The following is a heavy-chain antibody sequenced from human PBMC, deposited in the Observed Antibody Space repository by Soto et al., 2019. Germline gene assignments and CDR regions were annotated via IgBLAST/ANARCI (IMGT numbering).Heavy chain of an antibody. CDR3: ARAKTYYYGSGRKPYYFDY. V-gene: IGHV4-34*01. J-gene: IGHJ4*02. CDR2: INHSGST. Sequence: SETLSLTCAVYGGSFSGYYWSWIRQPPGKGLEWIGEINHSGSTNYNPSLKSRVTISVDTSKNQFSLKLSSVTAADTAVYYCARAKTYYYGSGRKPYYFDYWGQGTLVTVSS. CDR1: GGSFSGYY. D-gene: IGHD3-10*01.